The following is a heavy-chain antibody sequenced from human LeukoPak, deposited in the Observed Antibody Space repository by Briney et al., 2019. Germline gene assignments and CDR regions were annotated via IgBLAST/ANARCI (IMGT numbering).Heavy chain of an antibody. CDR1: GFTFNYYA. V-gene: IGHV3-30*04. Sequence: PGGSLRLSCAASGFTFNYYAMHWVRQAPDKGLEWVAVISYDGSDQYYADSVKGRFTISRDNSKNTLSLQMNSLRAEDTAVYYCARPQSSSGYYWPFDDWGQGTLVTVSS. CDR2: ISYDGSDQ. CDR3: ARPQSSSGYYWPFDD. D-gene: IGHD3-22*01. J-gene: IGHJ4*02.